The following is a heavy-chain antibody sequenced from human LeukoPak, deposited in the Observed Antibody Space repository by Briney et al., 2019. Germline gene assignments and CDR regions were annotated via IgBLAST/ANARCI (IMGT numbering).Heavy chain of an antibody. CDR1: GGSISSYY. CDR3: ARQVVGATFDY. CDR2: IYYSGST. J-gene: IGHJ4*02. D-gene: IGHD1-26*01. Sequence: SETLSLTCTVSGGSISSYYWSWIRQPPGKGLEWIGYIYYSGSTNYNPSLKSRATISVDTSKNQFSLKLSSVTAADTAVYYCARQVVGATFDYWGQGTLVTVSS. V-gene: IGHV4-59*08.